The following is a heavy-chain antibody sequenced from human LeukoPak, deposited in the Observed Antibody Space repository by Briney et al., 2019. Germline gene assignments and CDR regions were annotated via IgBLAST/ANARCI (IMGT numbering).Heavy chain of an antibody. V-gene: IGHV4-59*12. CDR3: ARGRDGSPRDYGDYSLDY. D-gene: IGHD4-17*01. J-gene: IGHJ4*02. CDR2: IYYSGST. CDR1: GGSISSYY. Sequence: SETLSLTCAVSGGSISSYYWSWIRQPPGKGLEWIGYIYYSGSTNYNPSLKSRVTISVDTSKNQFSLKLSSVTAADTAVYYCARGRDGSPRDYGDYSLDYWGQGTLVTVSS.